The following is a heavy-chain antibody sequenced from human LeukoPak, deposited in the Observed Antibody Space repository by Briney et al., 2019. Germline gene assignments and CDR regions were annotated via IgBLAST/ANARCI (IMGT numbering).Heavy chain of an antibody. CDR3: ARAHYDILTGYLTYGMDV. J-gene: IGHJ6*02. CDR2: MNPNSGNT. V-gene: IGHV1-8*02. D-gene: IGHD3-9*01. Sequence: ASVKVSCKASGYTFTSYAMNWVRQAPGQGLEWMGWMNPNSGNTGYAQKFQGRVTMTRNTSISTAYMELSSLRSEDTAVYYCARAHYDILTGYLTYGMDVWGQGTTVTVSS. CDR1: GYTFTSYA.